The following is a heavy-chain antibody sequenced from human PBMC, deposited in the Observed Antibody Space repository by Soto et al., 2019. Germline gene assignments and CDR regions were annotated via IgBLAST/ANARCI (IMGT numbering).Heavy chain of an antibody. CDR2: MFYSGNS. J-gene: IGHJ4*02. D-gene: IGHD3-16*01. Sequence: SETLSLTCTVPGGSMSDFYGSWVRQPPGKGLEWIGYMFYSGNSNYNASLKSRVTISMDTSKNQFSLNLRSVTAADTAVYYCVRSGHSFGGVVWGQGTQVTVSS. CDR1: GGSMSDFY. CDR3: VRSGHSFGGVV. V-gene: IGHV4-59*13.